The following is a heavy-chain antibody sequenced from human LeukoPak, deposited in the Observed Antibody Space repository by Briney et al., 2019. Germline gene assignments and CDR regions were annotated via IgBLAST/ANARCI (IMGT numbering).Heavy chain of an antibody. CDR3: ARVDVGSSSWEALDY. CDR2: INHSGST. CDR1: GGSFSGYY. D-gene: IGHD6-13*01. V-gene: IGHV4-34*01. Sequence: PSETLSLTCAVYGGSFSGYYWSWIRQPPGKGLEWIGEINHSGSTNYNPSLKSRVTISVDTSKNQSSLKLSSVTAADTAVYYCARVDVGSSSWEALDYWGQGTLVTVSS. J-gene: IGHJ4*02.